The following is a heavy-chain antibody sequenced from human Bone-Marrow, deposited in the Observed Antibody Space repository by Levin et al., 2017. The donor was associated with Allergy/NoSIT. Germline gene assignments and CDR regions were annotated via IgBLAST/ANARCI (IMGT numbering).Heavy chain of an antibody. CDR3: ARIRGGDYYYFDY. V-gene: IGHV2-70*04. Sequence: SGPTLVKPTETLTLTCTFSGFSLSTNGMRVNWIRQPPGKALEWLARIDWDDDKFYNTSLKTRLTISKDTSKNQVVLTMTNMDPVDTATYYCARIRGGDYYYFDYWGQGALVTVSS. J-gene: IGHJ4*02. D-gene: IGHD2-21*02. CDR2: IDWDDDK. CDR1: GFSLSTNGMR.